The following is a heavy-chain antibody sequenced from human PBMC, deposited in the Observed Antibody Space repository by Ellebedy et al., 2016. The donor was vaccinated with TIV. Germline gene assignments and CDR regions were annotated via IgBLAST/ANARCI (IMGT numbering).Heavy chain of an antibody. CDR1: GYNFATYW. J-gene: IGHJ3*02. V-gene: IGHV5-51*01. CDR2: IYPDDSDT. D-gene: IGHD3-22*01. Sequence: GGSLRLSCKGSGYNFATYWIAWVRQMPGKGLEWMGIIYPDDSDTTYSPSFQGQVTISVDKSINTAFLVWSSLKASDTAMYYCARLDDSSGYLPDDAFDIWGQGTMVTVSS. CDR3: ARLDDSSGYLPDDAFDI.